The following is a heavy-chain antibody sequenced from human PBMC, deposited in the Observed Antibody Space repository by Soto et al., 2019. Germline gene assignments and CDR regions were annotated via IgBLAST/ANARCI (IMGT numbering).Heavy chain of an antibody. Sequence: ASVKVSCTASGYTFTSYGSSWVRQAPGQGLEWMGWISAYNGNTNYAQKLQGRVTMTTDTSTSTAYMELRSLRSDDTAVYYCARDLAVAGTGAFDIWGQGTMVTVSS. D-gene: IGHD6-19*01. V-gene: IGHV1-18*01. CDR1: GYTFTSYG. CDR2: ISAYNGNT. J-gene: IGHJ3*02. CDR3: ARDLAVAGTGAFDI.